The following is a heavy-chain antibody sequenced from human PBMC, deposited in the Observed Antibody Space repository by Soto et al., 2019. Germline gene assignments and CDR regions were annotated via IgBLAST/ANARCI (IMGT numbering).Heavy chain of an antibody. D-gene: IGHD6-19*01. V-gene: IGHV4-34*01. CDR1: GGSFSGYY. Sequence: QVQVQQWGAGLLKSSETLSLTCAVYGGSFSGYYWSWIRQPPGKGLEWIGEVNPTGSTNYNPSLKSRLTISVDTSKNHLSLILNSVTAADTALYYCARSREQWLVDAFDIWGQGTMVTVSS. CDR2: VNPTGST. J-gene: IGHJ3*02. CDR3: ARSREQWLVDAFDI.